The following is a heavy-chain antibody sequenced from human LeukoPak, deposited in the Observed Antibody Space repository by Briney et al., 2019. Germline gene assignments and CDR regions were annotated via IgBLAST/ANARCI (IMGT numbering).Heavy chain of an antibody. J-gene: IGHJ4*02. V-gene: IGHV3-23*01. CDR3: AKGGYHGIVVVVAATLPNYFDY. D-gene: IGHD2-15*01. CDR1: GFTFGSYA. CDR2: ISGSGGST. Sequence: GGSLRLSWAASGFTFGSYAMSWVRQAPGKGLEWVSAISGSGGSTYYADSVKGRFTISRDNSKNTLYLQMNSLRAEDTAVYYRAKGGYHGIVVVVAATLPNYFDYWGQGTLVTVPS.